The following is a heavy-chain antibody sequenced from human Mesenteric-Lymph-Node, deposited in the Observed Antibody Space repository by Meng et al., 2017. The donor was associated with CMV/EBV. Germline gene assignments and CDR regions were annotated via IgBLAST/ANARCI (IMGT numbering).Heavy chain of an antibody. Sequence: GESLKISCAASGFSFSDYEMNWVRQAPGKGLEWISFISRDGTTMYYADSVKGRFTISRDNAQNSLYLQMNSLRAEDTAVYYCARDWAGYFYGTDVWGQGTTVTVSS. CDR3: ARDWAGYFYGTDV. J-gene: IGHJ6*02. CDR1: GFSFSDYE. V-gene: IGHV3-48*03. D-gene: IGHD1-14*01. CDR2: ISRDGTTM.